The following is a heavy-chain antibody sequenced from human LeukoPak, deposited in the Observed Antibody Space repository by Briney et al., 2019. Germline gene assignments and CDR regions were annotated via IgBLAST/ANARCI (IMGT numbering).Heavy chain of an antibody. CDR3: VRDPNALDY. CDR1: GFTFSSYS. D-gene: IGHD2-2*01. J-gene: IGHJ4*02. Sequence: GGSLRLSCVASGFTFSSYSMKWVRQAPGRGLEWVSYIRSSGNTLYYADSVKGRFTISRDNAKNSLYLQMNSLRAEDTAVYYCVRDPNALDYWGQGTLVTVSS. V-gene: IGHV3-48*01. CDR2: IRSSGNTL.